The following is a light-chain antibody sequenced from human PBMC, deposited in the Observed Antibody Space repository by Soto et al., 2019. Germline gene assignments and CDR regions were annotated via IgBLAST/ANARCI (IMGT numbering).Light chain of an antibody. Sequence: DIQMTQSPSTLSASVGDRVTITCRASQTIDSWLAWYQQRPGKPPNLLIYKASTLASGVPSRFSGSGSGTEFTLTINGLQPDDFATYYCQQYHIYSGTFGQGTKVDI. V-gene: IGKV1-5*03. J-gene: IGKJ1*01. CDR1: QTIDSW. CDR3: QQYHIYSGT. CDR2: KAS.